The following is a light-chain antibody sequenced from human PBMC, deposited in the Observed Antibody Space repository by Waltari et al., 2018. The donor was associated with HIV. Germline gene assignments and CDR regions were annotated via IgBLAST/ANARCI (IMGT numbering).Light chain of an antibody. J-gene: IGKJ2*01. Sequence: EIVMTQSPATLSVSPGERAILSCRASQSVSSNLAWYQQKPGQAPRLLIYSASTRATGVPARFSGSGSGTDFTRTISSLQSEDFAVYHCQQYNNWPPYTFGQGTRLEIK. CDR2: SAS. CDR3: QQYNNWPPYT. V-gene: IGKV3-15*01. CDR1: QSVSSN.